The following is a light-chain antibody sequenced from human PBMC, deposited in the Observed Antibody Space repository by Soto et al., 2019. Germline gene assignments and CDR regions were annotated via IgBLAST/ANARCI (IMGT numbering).Light chain of an antibody. CDR1: QSISSW. CDR2: DAS. J-gene: IGKJ1*01. Sequence: DIQITQSPSTLCASVGDRVTITCRASQSISSWLAWYQQKPGKAPKFLIYDASSLESGVPSRFSGSGSGTEFTLTISSLQPDDFATYYCQQYNSYWTFGQGTKV. CDR3: QQYNSYWT. V-gene: IGKV1-5*01.